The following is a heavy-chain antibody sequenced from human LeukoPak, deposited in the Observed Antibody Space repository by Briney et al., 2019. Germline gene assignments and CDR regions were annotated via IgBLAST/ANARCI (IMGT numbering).Heavy chain of an antibody. CDR3: ARGRDTALNYFDV. V-gene: IGHV4-61*02. CDR1: GDSISSGDYY. J-gene: IGHJ2*01. Sequence: SETLSLTCTVSGDSISSGDYYWSWIRQPAGKGLEWIGRISSSGSTNYNPSLKSRVTISVDTSKNQVSLKVSSVTAADTAVYYCARGRDTALNYFDVWGRGTLVTVSS. CDR2: ISSSGST. D-gene: IGHD5-18*01.